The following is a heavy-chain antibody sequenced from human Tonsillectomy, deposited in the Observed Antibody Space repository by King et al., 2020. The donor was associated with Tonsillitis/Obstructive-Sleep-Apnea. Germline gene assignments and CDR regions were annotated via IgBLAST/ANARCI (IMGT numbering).Heavy chain of an antibody. J-gene: IGHJ6*02. Sequence: EVQLVESGGGLVQPGGSLRLSCAASGFTFSTYWMSWVRQAPGKGLEWVANIKQDGSEKFYVDSVKGRFTISRDNAKNSLYLQMSSLRADDTAVYYCARDGPSYYGSGIHYYGMDVWGQGTTVTVSS. CDR2: IKQDGSEK. V-gene: IGHV3-7*03. D-gene: IGHD3-10*01. CDR3: ARDGPSYYGSGIHYYGMDV. CDR1: GFTFSTYW.